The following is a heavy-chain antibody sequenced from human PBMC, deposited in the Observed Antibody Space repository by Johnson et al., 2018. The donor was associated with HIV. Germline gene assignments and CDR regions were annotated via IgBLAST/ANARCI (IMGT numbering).Heavy chain of an antibody. D-gene: IGHD6-13*01. Sequence: MQLVESGGGVVQPGRSLRLSCAASGFTFSSYAMSWVRQAPGKGLEWVSVIYSGGSTYYADSVKGRFTISRDNSKNTLYLQMNSLRAEDTAVYYCARDQRLAAVATDGFDVWGQGTMVTVSS. J-gene: IGHJ3*01. CDR1: GFTFSSYA. CDR2: IYSGGST. V-gene: IGHV3-66*02. CDR3: ARDQRLAAVATDGFDV.